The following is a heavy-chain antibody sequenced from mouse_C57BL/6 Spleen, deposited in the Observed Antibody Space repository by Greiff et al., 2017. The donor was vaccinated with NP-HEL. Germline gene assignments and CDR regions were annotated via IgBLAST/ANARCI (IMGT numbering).Heavy chain of an antibody. CDR2: IDPETGGT. CDR1: GYTFTDYE. D-gene: IGHD2-5*01. Sequence: VHLVESGAELVRPGASVTLSCKASGYTFTDYEMHWVKQTPVHGLEWIGAIDPETGGTAYNQKFKGKAILTADKSSSTAYMELRSLTSEDSAVYYCKNYSNFPMDYWGQGTSVTVSS. V-gene: IGHV1-15*01. J-gene: IGHJ4*01. CDR3: KNYSNFPMDY.